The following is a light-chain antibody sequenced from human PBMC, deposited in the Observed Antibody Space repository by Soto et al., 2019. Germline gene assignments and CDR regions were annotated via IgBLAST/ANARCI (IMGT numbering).Light chain of an antibody. CDR3: QQYDTYSYT. J-gene: IGKJ2*01. Sequence: DIQMTQSPSTLSASVGDRVTITCRASQSISNWLAWYQQKPGKAPKLLIYDVSSLKSGVSSRFSGSGSGTEFTLTISSLQPDDFATYYCQQYDTYSYTVGQGTKLEIK. CDR1: QSISNW. V-gene: IGKV1-5*01. CDR2: DVS.